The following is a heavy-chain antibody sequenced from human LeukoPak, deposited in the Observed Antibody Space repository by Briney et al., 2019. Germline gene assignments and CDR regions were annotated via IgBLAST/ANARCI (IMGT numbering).Heavy chain of an antibody. Sequence: SGTLSLTCAVSGGSISSSNWWSWVRQPPGKGLEWIGGIYHGGSTNYNPSLKSRVTISVDKSKNQFSLKLSSVTAADTAVYYCARVLPLKVGPGDSYYYYMDVWGKGTTVTVSS. D-gene: IGHD1-26*01. V-gene: IGHV4-4*02. J-gene: IGHJ6*03. CDR3: ARVLPLKVGPGDSYYYYMDV. CDR2: IYHGGST. CDR1: GGSISSSNW.